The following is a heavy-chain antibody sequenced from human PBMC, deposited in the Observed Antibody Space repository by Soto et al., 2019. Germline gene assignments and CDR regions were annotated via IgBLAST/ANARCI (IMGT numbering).Heavy chain of an antibody. Sequence: EVQLLESGGGLVQPGGSLRLSCAVSGFTFSSHAMSWVRQAPGKGLECVSSITGSGDSTYYADSVKGRFTISRDKSKSTLYLQMNSLRAEDTAVYYCAKELHFSGWLSAETFDYWVQGTQVTVSS. D-gene: IGHD6-19*01. CDR2: ITGSGDST. J-gene: IGHJ4*02. V-gene: IGHV3-23*01. CDR3: AKELHFSGWLSAETFDY. CDR1: GFTFSSHA.